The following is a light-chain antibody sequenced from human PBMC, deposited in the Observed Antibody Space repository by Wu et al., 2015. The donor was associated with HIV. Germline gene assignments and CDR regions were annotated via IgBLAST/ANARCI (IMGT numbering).Light chain of an antibody. CDR2: GAS. CDR3: QQTNSFPRT. Sequence: EIVMTQSPATLSVSLGERVTLSCRASQSVGGDLAWYQQIPGQAPRLLIYGASTRVTGIPARFSGSGSGTEFTLTISNLQPADFATYFCQQTNSFPRTFGQGTKLQIK. V-gene: IGKV3-15*01. CDR1: QSVGGD. J-gene: IGKJ2*01.